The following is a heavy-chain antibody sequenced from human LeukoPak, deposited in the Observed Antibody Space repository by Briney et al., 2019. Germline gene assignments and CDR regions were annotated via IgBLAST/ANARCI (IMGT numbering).Heavy chain of an antibody. CDR1: GFTFSSYS. V-gene: IGHV3-21*01. Sequence: GGSLRLSCAASGFTFSSYSMNWVRQAPGKGLEWVSSISSSSSYIYYADSVKGRFTISRDNAKNSLYLQMNSLRAEDTAVYYCATGSSGWFRHYYFDYWGQGTLVTVSS. J-gene: IGHJ4*02. CDR2: ISSSSSYI. CDR3: ATGSSGWFRHYYFDY. D-gene: IGHD6-19*01.